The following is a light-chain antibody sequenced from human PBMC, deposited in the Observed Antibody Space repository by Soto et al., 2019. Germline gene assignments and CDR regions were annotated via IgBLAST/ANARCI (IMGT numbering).Light chain of an antibody. V-gene: IGKV1-5*01. CDR2: DAS. J-gene: IGKJ2*01. CDR3: QQYSSYWT. Sequence: DIQMTQSPSTLSASVGDRVTITCRASQSMSRWLAWYQQKPGKAPNLLIYDASTFERGVPSRFSGSGSGTAFTLTINSLQTDDFATYYCQQYSSYWTFGQGTKLEI. CDR1: QSMSRW.